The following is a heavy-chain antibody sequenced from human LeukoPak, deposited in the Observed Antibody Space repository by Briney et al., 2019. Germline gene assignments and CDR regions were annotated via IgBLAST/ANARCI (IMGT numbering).Heavy chain of an antibody. J-gene: IGHJ6*02. V-gene: IGHV4-59*01. CDR3: ARGHYGDYTNRILYYYYGMDV. CDR1: GGSISSYY. D-gene: IGHD4-17*01. Sequence: SETLSLTCTVSGGSISSYYWSWIRQPPGKGLEWIGYIYYSGSTNYNPSLKSRVTISVGTSKNQFSLKLSSVTAADTAVYYCARGHYGDYTNRILYYYYGMDVWGQGTTVTVSS. CDR2: IYYSGST.